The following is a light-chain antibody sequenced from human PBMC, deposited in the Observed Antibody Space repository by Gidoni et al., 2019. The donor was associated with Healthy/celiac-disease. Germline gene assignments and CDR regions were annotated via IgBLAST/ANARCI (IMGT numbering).Light chain of an antibody. CDR3: QQSYSTPPT. CDR1: QSIRSY. CDR2: AAS. J-gene: IGKJ2*01. Sequence: DIQMTQAPSSLSASVGDRVTITCRASQSIRSYLNWYQQKPGKAPKLLSYAASSVQSGVPSRFSGSGSGTDFTLTISSLQPEDFATYYCQQSYSTPPTFXQXTKLXIK. V-gene: IGKV1-39*01.